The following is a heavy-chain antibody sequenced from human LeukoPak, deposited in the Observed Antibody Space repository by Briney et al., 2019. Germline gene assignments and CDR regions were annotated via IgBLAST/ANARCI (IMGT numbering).Heavy chain of an antibody. CDR1: GGSISSHY. D-gene: IGHD3-16*01. V-gene: IGHV4-59*11. J-gene: IGHJ5*02. Sequence: SETLPLSCNVSGGSISSHYWSWIRQPPGKGLEWIGYIDHTGSTDCSPSLKSRVTVSVDTSKNQVSLKLSYVTAADTAVYFCARQSLVDYSDSRGPFRWFDIWGRGTLVTVS. CDR2: IDHTGST. CDR3: ARQSLVDYSDSRGPFRWFDI.